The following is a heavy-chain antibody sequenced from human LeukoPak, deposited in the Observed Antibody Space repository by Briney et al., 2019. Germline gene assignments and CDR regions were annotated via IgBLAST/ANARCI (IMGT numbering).Heavy chain of an antibody. CDR1: GFPFSAYA. Sequence: PGGSLRLSCAASGFPFSAYATSWVRQAPGKGLEWVSAISASGDTTYYADSVRGRFTISRDNSKNTLYLQMNSLRAGDTALYYCAKESLRGHSYGFDNWGQGTLVTVSS. J-gene: IGHJ4*02. CDR3: AKESLRGHSYGFDN. CDR2: ISASGDTT. D-gene: IGHD5-18*01. V-gene: IGHV3-23*01.